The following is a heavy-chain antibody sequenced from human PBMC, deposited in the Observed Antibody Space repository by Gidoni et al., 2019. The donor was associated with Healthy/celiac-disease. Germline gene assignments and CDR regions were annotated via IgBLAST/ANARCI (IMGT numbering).Heavy chain of an antibody. CDR3: ARDKGGYCSGGSCYGHYFDY. CDR2: IYYSGRT. Sequence: QVQLQESGPGLVKPSETLSLTCTVSGGSISSYYWSWIRQPPGKGLEWIGYIYYSGRTNYNPSLKSRVTISVDTSKNQFSLKLSSVTAADTAVYYCARDKGGYCSGGSCYGHYFDYWGQGTLVTVSS. CDR1: GGSISSYY. V-gene: IGHV4-59*01. J-gene: IGHJ4*02. D-gene: IGHD2-15*01.